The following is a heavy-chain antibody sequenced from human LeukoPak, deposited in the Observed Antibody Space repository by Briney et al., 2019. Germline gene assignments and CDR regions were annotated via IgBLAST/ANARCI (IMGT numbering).Heavy chain of an antibody. V-gene: IGHV1-69*05. CDR2: IIPIFGTA. D-gene: IGHD2-21*02. CDR1: GGTFSSYA. CDR3: AKSDLAYCGGDCYSVGAFDI. J-gene: IGHJ3*02. Sequence: SVKVSCKASGGTFSSYAISWVRQAPGQGLEWMGGIIPIFGTANYAQKFQGRVTITTDESTSTAYMELSSLRSEDTAVYYCAKSDLAYCGGDCYSVGAFDIWGQGTMVTVPS.